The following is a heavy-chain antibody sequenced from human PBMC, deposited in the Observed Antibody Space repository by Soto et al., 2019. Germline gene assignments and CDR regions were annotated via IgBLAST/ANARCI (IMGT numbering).Heavy chain of an antibody. V-gene: IGHV1-46*01. CDR3: ARSSGGNFGIIIEGSNWFDP. Sequence: ASVKVSCKAPGDTFTSYYLNWVRQAPGQGLERMGVINPHGGSTKYAQKFQGRITMTRDTSRSTVYMELSSLRSDDTAIYYCARSSGGNFGIIIEGSNWFDPWGQGTLVTVSS. CDR2: INPHGGST. J-gene: IGHJ5*02. D-gene: IGHD3-3*01. CDR1: GDTFTSYY.